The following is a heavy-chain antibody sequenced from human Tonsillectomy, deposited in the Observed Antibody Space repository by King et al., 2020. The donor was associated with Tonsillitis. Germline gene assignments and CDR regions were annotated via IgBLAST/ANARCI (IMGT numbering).Heavy chain of an antibody. V-gene: IGHV4-34*01. CDR2: INHSGST. CDR3: ARMSHWSGYLLYYMDV. CDR1: GGSFSGYY. J-gene: IGHJ6*03. D-gene: IGHD3-3*01. Sequence: VQLQQWGAGLLKPSETLSLTCSVYGGSFSGYYWSWIRQPPGKGLEWIGEINHSGSTNYTPSLKSRVTISLDTSKNQFSLKLSSVTAADTAVYYCARMSHWSGYLLYYMDVWGKGTTVTVSS.